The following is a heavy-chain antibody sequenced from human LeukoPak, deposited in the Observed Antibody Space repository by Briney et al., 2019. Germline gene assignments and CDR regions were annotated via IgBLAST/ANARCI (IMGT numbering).Heavy chain of an antibody. J-gene: IGHJ4*02. CDR3: ARDQEGFDY. Sequence: ASVKVSSKASGYTFTSNYIHWVRQAPGQGLEWMGMIYPRDGSTSYAQKFQGRVTVTRDTSTSTVHMELSGLRSEDTAVNYCARDQEGFDYWGQGTLVTVSS. V-gene: IGHV1-46*01. CDR1: GYTFTSNY. CDR2: IYPRDGST.